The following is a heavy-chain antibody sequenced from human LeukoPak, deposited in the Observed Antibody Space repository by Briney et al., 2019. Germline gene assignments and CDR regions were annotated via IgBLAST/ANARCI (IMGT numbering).Heavy chain of an antibody. CDR2: INPHSGGT. Sequence: ASVKVSXKASGYSFTGYNIHWVRQAPGQGLEWMGRINPHSGGTSFAQKFQDRITMTIDKSDNTVYMELNSVTSGDTAVYFCARSGNLIAASVTKDYYYYMDVWGKGITVTVSS. J-gene: IGHJ6*03. CDR3: ARSGNLIAASVTKDYYYYMDV. CDR1: GYSFTGYN. V-gene: IGHV1-2*06. D-gene: IGHD6-13*01.